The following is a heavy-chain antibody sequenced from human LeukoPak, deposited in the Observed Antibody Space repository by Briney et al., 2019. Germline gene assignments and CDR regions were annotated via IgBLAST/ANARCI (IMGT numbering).Heavy chain of an antibody. J-gene: IGHJ4*02. CDR2: IYYSGST. V-gene: IGHV4-59*01. Sequence: PSETLSLTCTVSGGSINNYYWNWIRQPPGKGLEWIGYIYYSGSTNYNPSLKSRVTISVDTSKNQFSLKLSSVTAADTAVYYCARAAYSGSYHSDYWGQGTLVTVSS. CDR3: ARAAYSGSYHSDY. D-gene: IGHD1-26*01. CDR1: GGSINNYY.